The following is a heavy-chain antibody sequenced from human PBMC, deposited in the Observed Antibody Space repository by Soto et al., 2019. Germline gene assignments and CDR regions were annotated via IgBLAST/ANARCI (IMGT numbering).Heavy chain of an antibody. D-gene: IGHD6-13*01. J-gene: IGHJ4*02. Sequence: ASVKVSCKASGYIFTNYYIHWVRQAPGQGLEWMAIINPLPTSGSTNYAQKFQGRVTVTRDTSTSPVYLALSRLRSDDTAVYYCPRDLAAAAYWGQGTLVIVSS. CDR3: PRDLAAAAY. CDR1: GYIFTNYY. V-gene: IGHV1-46*03. CDR2: INPLPTSGST.